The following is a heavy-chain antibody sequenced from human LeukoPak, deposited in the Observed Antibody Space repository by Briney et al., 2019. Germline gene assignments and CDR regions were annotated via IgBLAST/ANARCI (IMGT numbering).Heavy chain of an antibody. V-gene: IGHV3-48*03. CDR2: ISSSGSTI. CDR3: ARGGSNFLGYYFDY. CDR1: GFTFSSYE. Sequence: GGSLRLSCAASGFTFSSYEMNWVRQAPGKGLEWVSYISSSGSTIYYADSVKGRFTISRDNAKNSLYLQMNSLRAEDTAVYYCARGGSNFLGYYFDYWGQGTLVTVSS. J-gene: IGHJ4*02. D-gene: IGHD4-11*01.